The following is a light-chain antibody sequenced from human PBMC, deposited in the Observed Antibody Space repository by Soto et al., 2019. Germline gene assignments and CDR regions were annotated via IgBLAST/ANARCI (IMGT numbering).Light chain of an antibody. CDR3: LQDDSMPLT. J-gene: IGKJ4*01. CDR1: QGIRND. CDR2: ATS. V-gene: IGKV1-6*01. Sequence: AIQMTQSPSSRSASIGDRVTITCRASQGIRNDLSWYQQKPGKAPKPLMYATSRLQSGVPSRFSGSGSGTDFTLTISSLQPEDFATYYCLQDDSMPLTFGGGTKVDIK.